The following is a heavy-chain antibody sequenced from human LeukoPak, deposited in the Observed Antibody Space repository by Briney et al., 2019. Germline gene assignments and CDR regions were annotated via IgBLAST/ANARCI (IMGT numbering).Heavy chain of an antibody. V-gene: IGHV4-39*07. J-gene: IGHJ6*03. CDR3: ARASSLPETYYYYMDV. CDR1: GGSISSSSYY. Sequence: PSETLSLACTVSGGSISSSSYYWGWIRQPPGKGPEWIGSIYYSGSTYYNPSLKSRVTISVDTSKNQFSLKLSSVTAADTAVYYCARASSLPETYYYYMDVWGKGTTVTISS. CDR2: IYYSGST.